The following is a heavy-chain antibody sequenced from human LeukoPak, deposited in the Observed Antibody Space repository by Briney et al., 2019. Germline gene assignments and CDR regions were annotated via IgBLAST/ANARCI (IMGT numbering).Heavy chain of an antibody. CDR3: ARRASVGPAWFDP. J-gene: IGHJ5*02. Sequence: SETLSLTCTVSGGSISSSSYYWGWIRQPPGKGLEWIGSIYYSGSTYYNPSLKSRVTISVDTSKNQFSLKLSSVTAADTAVYYCARRASVGPAWFDPWGQGTLVTVSS. CDR2: IYYSGST. V-gene: IGHV4-39*01. CDR1: GGSISSSSYY. D-gene: IGHD2-15*01.